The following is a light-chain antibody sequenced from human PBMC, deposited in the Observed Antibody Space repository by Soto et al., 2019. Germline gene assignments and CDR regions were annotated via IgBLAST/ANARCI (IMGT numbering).Light chain of an antibody. CDR3: QQYNSYSPLT. V-gene: IGKV1-5*01. CDR1: QSISSW. J-gene: IGKJ4*01. Sequence: DIQMTQSPSSLSASVGDRVSITCWASQSISSWLAWYQQKPGKAPKLLMFDTFSLESGVPSRFSGSRSGTEFTLTISSLQPDHYANYYCQQYNSYSPLTFGGGTKVEI. CDR2: DTF.